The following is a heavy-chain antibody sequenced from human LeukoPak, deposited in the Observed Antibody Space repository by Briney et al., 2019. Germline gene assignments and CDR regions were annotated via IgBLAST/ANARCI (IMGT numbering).Heavy chain of an antibody. CDR2: IYTSGST. D-gene: IGHD3-3*01. CDR1: GGSISSGSYY. Sequence: SETLSPTCTVSGGSISSGSYYWSWIRQPAGKGLEWIGRIYTSGSTNYNPSLKSRVAISVDTSKNQFSLKLSSVTAADTAVYYCARETTNYDFWSGYYGWGQGTLVTVSS. V-gene: IGHV4-61*02. J-gene: IGHJ4*02. CDR3: ARETTNYDFWSGYYG.